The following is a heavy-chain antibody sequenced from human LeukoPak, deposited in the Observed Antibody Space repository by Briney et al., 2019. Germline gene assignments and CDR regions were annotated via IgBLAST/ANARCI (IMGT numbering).Heavy chain of an antibody. CDR3: ARGDSGYDQGVCFQH. CDR2: INPNSGGT. CDR1: GYTFTGYY. Sequence: GASVKVSCKASGYTFTGYYVHWVRQAPGQGLEWMGWINPNSGGTNYAQKFQGRVTMTRDTSISTAYMELSRLRSDDTAVYYCARGDSGYDQGVCFQHWGQGTLVTVSS. V-gene: IGHV1-2*02. J-gene: IGHJ1*01. D-gene: IGHD5-12*01.